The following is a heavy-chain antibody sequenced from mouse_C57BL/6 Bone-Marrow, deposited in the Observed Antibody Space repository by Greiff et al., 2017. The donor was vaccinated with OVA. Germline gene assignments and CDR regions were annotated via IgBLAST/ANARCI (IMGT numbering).Heavy chain of an antibody. CDR3: ARGGNYGY. J-gene: IGHJ2*01. D-gene: IGHD2-1*01. CDR2: IYPGDGDT. Sequence: VKLQQSGPELVKPGASVKFSCTASGYAFSSSCMHWVKQRPGKGLEWIGRIYPGDGDTNYNGKFKGKATLTADKSSSTAYLQLSSLTSEDAAVYFCARGGNYGYWGQGTTLTVSS. CDR1: GYAFSSSC. V-gene: IGHV1-82*01.